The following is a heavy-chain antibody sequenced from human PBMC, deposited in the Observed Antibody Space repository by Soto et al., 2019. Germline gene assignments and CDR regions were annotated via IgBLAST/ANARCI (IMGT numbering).Heavy chain of an antibody. CDR2: IYYSGST. CDR3: ARDYPYYYGSVTWPLDY. V-gene: IGHV4-59*01. D-gene: IGHD3-10*01. Sequence: SETLSLTCTVSGGSISGYYWSWIRQPPGKGLEWIAYIYYSGSTSSYNPSLKSRLTISADTSKNQFSLRLTSVTAADTAVYYCARDYPYYYGSVTWPLDYWGQGTLVTVSS. J-gene: IGHJ4*02. CDR1: GGSISGYY.